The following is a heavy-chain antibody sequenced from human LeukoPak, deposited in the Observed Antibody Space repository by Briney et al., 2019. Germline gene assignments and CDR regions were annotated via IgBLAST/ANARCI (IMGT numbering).Heavy chain of an antibody. J-gene: IGHJ4*02. CDR1: GFAFSSSA. CDR3: ASGYSSGPVY. D-gene: IGHD6-19*01. CDR2: LSFDGSQM. Sequence: GGSVRLSCAASGFAFSSSAMHWVRQSPGKGLEWLAILSFDGSQMYYADSMKGRFTLSRDNSKNTLYLQMNSLRAEDTAVYYCASGYSSGPVYWGQGNLVTVSS. V-gene: IGHV3-33*05.